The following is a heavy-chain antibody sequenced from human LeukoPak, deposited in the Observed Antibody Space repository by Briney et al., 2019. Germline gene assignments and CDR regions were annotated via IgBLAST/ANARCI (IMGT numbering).Heavy chain of an antibody. V-gene: IGHV4-34*01. J-gene: IGHJ4*02. D-gene: IGHD7-27*01. Sequence: KPSETLSLTCAVYGGSFSGYYWSWIRQPPGKGLEWIGEINHSGSTNYNPSLKSRVTISVDTSKNQVSLKLSSVTAADTAVYYCAGLTGYYFDSWGQGTLVTVST. CDR2: INHSGST. CDR3: AGLTGYYFDS. CDR1: GGSFSGYY.